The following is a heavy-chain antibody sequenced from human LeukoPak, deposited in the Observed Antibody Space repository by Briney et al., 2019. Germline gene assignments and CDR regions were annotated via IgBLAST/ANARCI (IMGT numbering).Heavy chain of an antibody. CDR1: GGSMTNYY. J-gene: IGHJ4*02. V-gene: IGHV4-59*01. CDR2: TYYSGNT. D-gene: IGHD3-22*01. CDR3: TRGRAYYDSTGYYY. Sequence: SETLCLTCTVSGGSMTNYYWTWFPQSPGKGLEWIGHTYYSGNTNYNPPLTSRVTISIHTSKNQFPLKLSSVTAADTAVYYCTRGRAYYDSTGYYYWGRGILVTVSS.